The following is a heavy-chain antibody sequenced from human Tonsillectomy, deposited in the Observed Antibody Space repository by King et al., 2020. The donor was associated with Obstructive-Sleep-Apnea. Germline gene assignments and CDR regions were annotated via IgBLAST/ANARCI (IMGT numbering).Heavy chain of an antibody. J-gene: IGHJ4*02. CDR2: IYNIGTT. V-gene: IGHV4-38-2*02. CDR1: EYSISSGYY. Sequence: VQLQESGPGLLKPSETLSLTCTVSEYSISSGYYWGWIRQPPGKGLEWIGSIYNIGTTFYNASLKSRVTISVDTSKNQFSLKVTSVTAADTAVYYCARDGYDSGYYSHFDYWGQGTLVTVSS. D-gene: IGHD3-22*01. CDR3: ARDGYDSGYYSHFDY.